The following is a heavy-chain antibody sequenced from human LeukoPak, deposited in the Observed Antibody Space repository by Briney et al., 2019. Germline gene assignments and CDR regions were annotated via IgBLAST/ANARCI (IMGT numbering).Heavy chain of an antibody. V-gene: IGHV1-2*04. D-gene: IGHD3-10*01. CDR1: GYSFTSYY. Sequence: ASVKVSCKASGYSFTSYYMHWVRQVRQAPGQGLEWMGWINPISGGTNYAQKFQGWVTMTRDTSISTAYMELSRLRSDDTAVYYCARDMVRGVHTSFDYWGQGTLVTVSS. J-gene: IGHJ4*02. CDR3: ARDMVRGVHTSFDY. CDR2: INPISGGT.